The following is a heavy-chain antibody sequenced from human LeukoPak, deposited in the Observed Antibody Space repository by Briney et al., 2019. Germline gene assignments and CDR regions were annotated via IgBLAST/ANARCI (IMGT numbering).Heavy chain of an antibody. CDR2: ISNVDTRT. J-gene: IGHJ5*02. Sequence: PGRSLRLSCAASGFSLRGDYMTWIRQAPGKGLEWLSYISNVDTRTYYADSVKGRFTISRDNAKNILYLQMNSLRAEDTAVYYCARARGLGPGGYFDLWGQGTLVIVSS. CDR3: ARARGLGPGGYFDL. D-gene: IGHD1-1*01. V-gene: IGHV3-11*01. CDR1: GFSLRGDY.